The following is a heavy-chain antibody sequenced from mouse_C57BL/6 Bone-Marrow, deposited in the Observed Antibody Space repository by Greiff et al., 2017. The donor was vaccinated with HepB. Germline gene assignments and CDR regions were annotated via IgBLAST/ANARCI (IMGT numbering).Heavy chain of an antibody. CDR3: ARYSYYYGSNAMDY. CDR1: GYTFTSYG. V-gene: IGHV1-81*01. J-gene: IGHJ4*01. Sequence: LVESGAELARPGASVKLSCKASGYTFTSYGISWVKQRTGQGLEWIGEIYPRSGNTYYNEKFKGKATLTADKSSSTAYMELRSLTSEDSAVYFCARYSYYYGSNAMDYWGQGTSVTVSS. CDR2: IYPRSGNT. D-gene: IGHD1-1*01.